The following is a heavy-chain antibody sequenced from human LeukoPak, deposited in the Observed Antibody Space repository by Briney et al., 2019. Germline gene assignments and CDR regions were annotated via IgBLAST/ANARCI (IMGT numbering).Heavy chain of an antibody. CDR2: MNPNSGNT. CDR1: GYTFISYD. CDR3: AREGADFGDNVWFDP. D-gene: IGHD4-17*01. Sequence: ASVKVPCKASGYTFISYDINWVRQATGQGLEWMGWMNPNSGNTDYAQKFQGRVTMTRNTSINTAYMELSSLRSEDTAVYYCAREGADFGDNVWFDPWGQGTPVTVSS. V-gene: IGHV1-8*01. J-gene: IGHJ5*02.